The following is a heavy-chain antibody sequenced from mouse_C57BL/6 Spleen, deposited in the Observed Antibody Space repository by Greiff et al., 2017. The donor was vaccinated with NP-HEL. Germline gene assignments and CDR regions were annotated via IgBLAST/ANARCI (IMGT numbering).Heavy chain of an antibody. Sequence: VQLQQSGPELVKPGASVKISCKASGYTFTDYYMNWVKQSHGKSLEWIGDINPNNGGTSYNQKFKGKATLTVDKSSSTAYMELRSLTSEDSAVYDCGRLRRWAMDYWGQGTSVTVSS. D-gene: IGHD2-2*01. CDR3: GRLRRWAMDY. CDR1: GYTFTDYY. V-gene: IGHV1-26*01. J-gene: IGHJ4*01. CDR2: INPNNGGT.